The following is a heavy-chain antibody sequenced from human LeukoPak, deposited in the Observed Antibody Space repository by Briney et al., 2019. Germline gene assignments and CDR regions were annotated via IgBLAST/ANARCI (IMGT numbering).Heavy chain of an antibody. CDR2: ISSSSSYI. J-gene: IGHJ4*02. V-gene: IGHV3-21*01. D-gene: IGHD3-10*01. Sequence: MSGGSLRLSCAASGFTFSSYSMNWVRQAPGKGLEWVSSISSSSSYIYYADSVKGRFTISRDNAKNSLYLQMNSLRAEDTAVYYCAREAPHLVTMVRGPKVAYYFDYWGQGTLVTVSS. CDR3: AREAPHLVTMVRGPKVAYYFDY. CDR1: GFTFSSYS.